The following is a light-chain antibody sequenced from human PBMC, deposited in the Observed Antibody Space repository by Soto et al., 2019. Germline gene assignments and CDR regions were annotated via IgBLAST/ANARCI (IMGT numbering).Light chain of an antibody. CDR1: SSDVGGSNF. CDR2: DVT. J-gene: IGLJ7*01. V-gene: IGLV2-14*01. CDR3: SSYTNTNTPQVL. Sequence: QSALTQPASVSASPGQSITISCTGTSSDVGGSNFVSWYQQHPGKAPKLMIYDVTNRPSGVSNRFSGSKSGNTASLTISGLQAEDEADYYCSSYTNTNTPQVLFGGGTQLTVL.